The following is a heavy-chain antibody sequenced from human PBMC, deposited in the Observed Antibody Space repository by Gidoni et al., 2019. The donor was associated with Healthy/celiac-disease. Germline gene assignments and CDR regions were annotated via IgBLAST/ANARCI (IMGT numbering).Heavy chain of an antibody. V-gene: IGHV3-30*18. CDR2: ISYDGSNK. Sequence: QVQLVESGGGVVQPGRSLRLPCAASGFTFSSDGMHWVRQAPGKGLEWVAVISYDGSNKYYADSVKGRFTISRDNSKNTLYLQMNSLRAEDTAVYYCAKEYQLAFGYWGQGTLVTVSS. CDR3: AKEYQLAFGY. J-gene: IGHJ4*02. D-gene: IGHD2-2*01. CDR1: GFTFSSDG.